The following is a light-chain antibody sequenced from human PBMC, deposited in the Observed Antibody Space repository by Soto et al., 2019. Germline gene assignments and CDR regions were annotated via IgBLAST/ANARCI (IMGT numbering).Light chain of an antibody. CDR2: GNN. Sequence: QSVLTQPPSGSGAPGQGVTISCTGSSSNIGAGYDVHWYQQLPGTAPKLLLYGNNNRPSGVPDRFSGSNSGTSASLAITGLQAEDEADYYCQSYDISLSGYVFGTGTQRPSS. CDR3: QSYDISLSGYV. CDR1: SSNIGAGYD. J-gene: IGLJ6*01. V-gene: IGLV1-40*01.